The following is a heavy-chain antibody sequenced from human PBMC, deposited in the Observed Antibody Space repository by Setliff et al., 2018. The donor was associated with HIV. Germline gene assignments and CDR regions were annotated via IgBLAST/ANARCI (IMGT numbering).Heavy chain of an antibody. CDR1: GFTFNTYS. CDR3: AKAQWLLSHWGFDP. Sequence: GGSLRLSCAASGFTFNTYSMTWVRQAPGKGLEWVSAISGRGGSTYYADSVKGRFTISRDNSKNTLYLQMNSLRAEDTAVYYCAKAQWLLSHWGFDPWGQGTLVTVSS. V-gene: IGHV3-23*01. J-gene: IGHJ5*02. CDR2: ISGRGGST. D-gene: IGHD3-3*01.